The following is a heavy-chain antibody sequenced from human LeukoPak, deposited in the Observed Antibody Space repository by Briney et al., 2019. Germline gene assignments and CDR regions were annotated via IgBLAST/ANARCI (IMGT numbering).Heavy chain of an antibody. J-gene: IGHJ4*02. V-gene: IGHV4-39*07. CDR1: GGSISSSSYY. CDR3: ARDLRPGWYYYDSSGFDY. Sequence: PSETLSLTCTVSGGSISSSSYYWGWIRQPPGKGLEWIGSIYYSGSTYYNPSLKSRVTISVDTSKNQFSLKLSSVTAADTAVYYCARDLRPGWYYYDSSGFDYWGQGTLVTVSS. CDR2: IYYSGST. D-gene: IGHD3-22*01.